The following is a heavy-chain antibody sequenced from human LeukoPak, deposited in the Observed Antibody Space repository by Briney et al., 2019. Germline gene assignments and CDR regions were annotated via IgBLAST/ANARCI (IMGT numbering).Heavy chain of an antibody. D-gene: IGHD2-2*01. CDR3: ASFGPMLGYCSSTCCQDY. CDR1: GGSISSSNW. V-gene: IGHV4-4*02. Sequence: SGTLSLTCAVSGGSISSSNWWSWVRQPPGKGLEWIGEIYHSGSTNYNPSLKSRVTISVDKSKNQFSLKLSSVTAADTAVYYCASFGPMLGYCSSTCCQDYWGQGTLVTVSS. J-gene: IGHJ4*02. CDR2: IYHSGST.